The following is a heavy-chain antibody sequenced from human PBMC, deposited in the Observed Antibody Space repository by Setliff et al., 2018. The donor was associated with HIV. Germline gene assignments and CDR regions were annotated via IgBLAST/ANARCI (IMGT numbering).Heavy chain of an antibody. Sequence: SVKVSCKASGGTFSSYAISWVRQAPGQGLEWMGGIIPILGPANYAQKFQGRVTITAGEYTTTSYMELRNLRSEDTAIYYCARGLGNFVPDLIGYFDYWGQGALVTVSS. J-gene: IGHJ4*02. V-gene: IGHV1-69*13. CDR3: ARGLGNFVPDLIGYFDY. CDR1: GGTFSSYA. D-gene: IGHD3-3*02. CDR2: IIPILGPA.